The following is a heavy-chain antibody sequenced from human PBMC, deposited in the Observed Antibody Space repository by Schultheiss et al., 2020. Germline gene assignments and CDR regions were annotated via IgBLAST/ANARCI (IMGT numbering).Heavy chain of an antibody. D-gene: IGHD3-3*01. CDR1: GYTFTNYW. V-gene: IGHV5-51*01. Sequence: GESLKISCKGSGYTFTNYWIGWVRQMPGKGLEWMGIIYPGDSDTRYNPPFQGQVTITADKSISTAYLQWSSLKASDTAMYYCARGGTTVFGVVTQNWFDPWGQGTLVTVAS. CDR2: IYPGDSDT. CDR3: ARGGTTVFGVVTQNWFDP. J-gene: IGHJ5*02.